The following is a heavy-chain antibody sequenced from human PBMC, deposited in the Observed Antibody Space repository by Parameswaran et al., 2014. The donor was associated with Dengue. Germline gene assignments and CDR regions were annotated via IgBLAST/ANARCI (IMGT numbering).Heavy chain of an antibody. V-gene: IGHV3-30*18. CDR3: AKEEGWEIVVVPAAIIAFDP. D-gene: IGHD2-2*01. CDR1: GFTFSSYG. J-gene: IGHJ5*02. CDR2: ISYDGSNK. Sequence: GSLRLSCAASGFTFSSYGMHWVRQAPGKGLEWVAVISYDGSNKCYADSVKGRFTISRDNSKNTLYLQMNSLRAEDTAVYYCAKEEGWEIVVVPAAIIAFDPWGQGTLVTVSS.